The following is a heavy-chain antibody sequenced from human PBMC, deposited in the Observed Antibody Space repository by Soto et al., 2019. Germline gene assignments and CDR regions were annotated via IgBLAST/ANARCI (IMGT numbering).Heavy chain of an antibody. V-gene: IGHV3-30-3*01. J-gene: IGHJ6*02. Sequence: QVQLVESGGCVVQPGRSLRLSCAASGFTFSSYAMYWVRQAPGKWLEWVAVISYDGSNKYYADSVKGRFTISRDNSKNTLYLQMNSLRAEDTAVYYCARDGPATVTIHKVVNYGMDVWGQGTTVTVSS. CDR1: GFTFSSYA. CDR2: ISYDGSNK. CDR3: ARDGPATVTIHKVVNYGMDV. D-gene: IGHD4-17*01.